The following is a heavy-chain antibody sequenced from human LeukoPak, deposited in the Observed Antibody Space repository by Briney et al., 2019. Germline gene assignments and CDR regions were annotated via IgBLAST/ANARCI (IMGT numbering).Heavy chain of an antibody. CDR2: INHSGST. D-gene: IGHD4-17*01. J-gene: IGHJ4*02. CDR3: ARGTMTTVTYYFDY. V-gene: IGHV4-34*01. Sequence: SETLSLTCAVYGGSFSGYYWSWIRQPPGKGLEWIGEINHSGSTNYTPSLKSRVTISVDTSKNQFSLKLSSVTAADTAVYYCARGTMTTVTYYFDYWGQGTLVIVSA. CDR1: GGSFSGYY.